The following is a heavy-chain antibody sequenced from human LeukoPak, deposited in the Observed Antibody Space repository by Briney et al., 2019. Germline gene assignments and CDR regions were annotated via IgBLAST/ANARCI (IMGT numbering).Heavy chain of an antibody. Sequence: SETLSLTCAVYGGSFSGYYWSWIRQPPGKGLEWIGSIYYSGSTYCNPSLKSRVTISVDTSKNQFSLKLSSVTAADTAVYYCARDGIAAAGTPNWFDPWGQGTLVTVSS. CDR3: ARDGIAAAGTPNWFDP. D-gene: IGHD6-13*01. CDR1: GGSFSGYY. J-gene: IGHJ5*02. CDR2: IYYSGST. V-gene: IGHV4-34*01.